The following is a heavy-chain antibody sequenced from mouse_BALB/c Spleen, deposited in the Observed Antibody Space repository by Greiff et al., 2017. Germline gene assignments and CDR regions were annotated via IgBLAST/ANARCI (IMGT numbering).Heavy chain of an antibody. CDR2: ISYSGST. CDR3: ARSDYDLFAY. D-gene: IGHD2-4*01. J-gene: IGHJ3*01. Sequence: EVKLEESGPGLVKPSQSLSLTCTVTGYSITSDYAWNWIRQFPGNKLEWMGYISYSGSTSYNPSLKSRISITRDTSKNQFFLQLNSVTTEDTATYYCARSDYDLFAYWGQGTLVTVSA. CDR1: GYSITSDYA. V-gene: IGHV3-2*02.